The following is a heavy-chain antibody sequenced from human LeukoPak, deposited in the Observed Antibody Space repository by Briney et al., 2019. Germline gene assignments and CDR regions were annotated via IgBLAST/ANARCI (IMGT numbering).Heavy chain of an antibody. Sequence: PGGSLRLSCAASGFTFSSYAMSSVRQAPGKGLGWVSAIRVSGGTTNYADSVKGRFTISRDNSKNTLYLQMNSLRAEDTAVYYCAKDRSSGSGWPPFDYWGQGTLVTVSS. J-gene: IGHJ4*02. D-gene: IGHD6-19*01. CDR2: IRVSGGTT. CDR1: GFTFSSYA. CDR3: AKDRSSGSGWPPFDY. V-gene: IGHV3-23*01.